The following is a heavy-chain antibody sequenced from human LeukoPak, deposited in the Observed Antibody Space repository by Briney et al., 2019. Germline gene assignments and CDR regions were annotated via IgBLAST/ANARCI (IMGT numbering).Heavy chain of an antibody. CDR2: ISGGGGSS. Sequence: GGSLRLFCAASGFTFSNYAMSWVHQAPGKGPEWVSTISGGGGSSYYADSVKGRFTISRDISKNTVYLQMSSLRAEDTAVYYCEKGVSSTSSPLLFDYWGQGTLVTVSS. D-gene: IGHD2-2*01. CDR3: EKGVSSTSSPLLFDY. V-gene: IGHV3-23*01. CDR1: GFTFSNYA. J-gene: IGHJ4*02.